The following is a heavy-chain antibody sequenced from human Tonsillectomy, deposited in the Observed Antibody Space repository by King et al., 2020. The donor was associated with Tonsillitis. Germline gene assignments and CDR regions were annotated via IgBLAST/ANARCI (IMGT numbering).Heavy chain of an antibody. CDR1: GFTFRSYG. J-gene: IGHJ4*02. Sequence: VQLVESGGGVVQPGRSLRLSCAASGFTFRSYGMHWVRQAPGKGLEWVAVISFDGSDEYYADSVKGRFTISRDNSKNTLYLQMNSLRVEDTAVYYWAKDFSGAGSSSSWSRFDYWGQGTLVTVSS. V-gene: IGHV3-30*18. CDR3: AKDFSGAGSSSSWSRFDY. D-gene: IGHD6-13*01. CDR2: ISFDGSDE.